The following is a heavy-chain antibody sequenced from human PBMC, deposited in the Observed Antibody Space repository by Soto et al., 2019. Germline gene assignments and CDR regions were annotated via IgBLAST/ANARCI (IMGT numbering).Heavy chain of an antibody. V-gene: IGHV4-4*02. J-gene: IGHJ6*02. CDR3: ARVGIAGATGDYGMDV. CDR2: IYHSGST. CDR1: GGSIRSSDW. Sequence: SETLSLTCAVSGGSIRSSDWWSWVRQPPGKGLEWIGEIYHSGSTNYNPSLKCRVTISVDKSKNQFSLKLSSVTVAVTAVYYCARVGIAGATGDYGMDVWGQGTTVT. D-gene: IGHD1-26*01.